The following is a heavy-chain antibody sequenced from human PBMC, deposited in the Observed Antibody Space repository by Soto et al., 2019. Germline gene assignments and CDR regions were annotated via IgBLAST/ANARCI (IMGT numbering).Heavy chain of an antibody. CDR2: IYDSGST. D-gene: IGHD4-17*01. V-gene: IGHV4-4*02. CDR1: GGSISSSNW. CDR3: ARDPGDGDYEGYYYYGMDV. Sequence: QVQLQESGPGLVKPSGTLSLTCAVSGGSISSSNWWSWVRQPPGKGLEWIGEIYDSGSTNYNPSLKSRVTISVDKSKNQFSLKLSSVNAADTAVYYCARDPGDGDYEGYYYYGMDVWGQGTKVTVSS. J-gene: IGHJ6*02.